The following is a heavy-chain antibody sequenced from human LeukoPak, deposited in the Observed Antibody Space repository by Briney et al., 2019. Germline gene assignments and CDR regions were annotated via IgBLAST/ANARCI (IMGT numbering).Heavy chain of an antibody. Sequence: ASVTVSCKASGYTFTSYGINWVRQAPGQGLEWMGWISAYNGNTNYAQELQGRVTMTTDTSTTTAYMELRSLRSDDTAVYYCARPQEEDGYNYNWAFDYWGQGTLVAVSS. J-gene: IGHJ4*02. CDR2: ISAYNGNT. CDR3: ARPQEEDGYNYNWAFDY. D-gene: IGHD5-24*01. V-gene: IGHV1-18*01. CDR1: GYTFTSYG.